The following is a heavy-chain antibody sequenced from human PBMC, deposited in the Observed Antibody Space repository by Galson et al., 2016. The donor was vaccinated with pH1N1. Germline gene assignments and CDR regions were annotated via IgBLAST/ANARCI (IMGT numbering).Heavy chain of an antibody. J-gene: IGHJ4*02. CDR2: IYPGDSDV. D-gene: IGHD2-2*01. CDR1: GYSFTNYW. CDR3: ARSPGIDVAAMPGDS. Sequence: QSGAEVTKPGESLKISCKGSGYSFTNYWIGWVRQIPGKGLEWMGVIYPGDSDVRYTPSFQGQVTISADKSISTAYLQWGSLRASDTAVYYCARSPGIDVAAMPGDSWGQGTLVTVSS. V-gene: IGHV5-51*03.